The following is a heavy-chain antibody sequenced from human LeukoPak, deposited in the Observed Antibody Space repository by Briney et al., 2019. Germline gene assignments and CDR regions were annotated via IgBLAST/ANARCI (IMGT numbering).Heavy chain of an antibody. CDR3: TRVGYIDEGIDY. Sequence: GSLRLSCVASGFPFSCYWMTWVRQAPGKGLEWVANIKQDGSKKSYVDSVKGRFTISRDNAKNSLYLQMNSLRAEDTAIYYCTRVGYIDEGIDYWGQGTQVTVSS. CDR2: IKQDGSKK. D-gene: IGHD5-24*01. J-gene: IGHJ4*02. CDR1: GFPFSCYW. V-gene: IGHV3-7*04.